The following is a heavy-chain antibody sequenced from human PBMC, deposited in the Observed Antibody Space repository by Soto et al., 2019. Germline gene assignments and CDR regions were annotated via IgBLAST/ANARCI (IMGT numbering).Heavy chain of an antibody. D-gene: IGHD3-3*01. CDR3: AKGIAIFGVSNPFDY. Sequence: EVQLLESGGGLVQPGGSLRLSCAASGFTFSSYAMSWVRQAPGKGLEWVSAISGSGGSTYYADSVKGRFTISRNNSKNTLDLQMNSLRAEDTAVYYCAKGIAIFGVSNPFDYWGQGTLVTVSS. J-gene: IGHJ4*02. V-gene: IGHV3-23*01. CDR1: GFTFSSYA. CDR2: ISGSGGST.